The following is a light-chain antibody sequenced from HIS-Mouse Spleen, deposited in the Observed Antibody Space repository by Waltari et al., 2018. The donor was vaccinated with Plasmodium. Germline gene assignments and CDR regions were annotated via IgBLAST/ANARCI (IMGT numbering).Light chain of an antibody. CDR3: QQYYSTPWT. Sequence: DIVMTQSPDSLAVSLGARATINCKSSQVFLYSSNNKNYLAWYQQKPGQPPKLLIYWASTRESGVPDRFSGSGSGTDFTLTISSLQAEDVAVYYCQQYYSTPWTFGQGTKVEIK. CDR2: WAS. V-gene: IGKV4-1*01. J-gene: IGKJ1*01. CDR1: QVFLYSSNNKNY.